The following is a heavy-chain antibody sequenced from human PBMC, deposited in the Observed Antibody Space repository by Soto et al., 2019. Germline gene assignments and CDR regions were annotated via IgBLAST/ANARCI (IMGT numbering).Heavy chain of an antibody. Sequence: QVQLVRSGAEVKKPGSSVKVSCKASGGTFSSYAISWVRQAPGQGLEWMGGSIPIFGTANYAQKFQGRVTITADESTSTAYMEVSRLRSEVTAVYYCARDSRGGGELRILSRYWYFDLWGHGTLVTVSS. CDR2: SIPIFGTA. CDR1: GGTFSSYA. J-gene: IGHJ2*01. CDR3: ARDSRGGGELRILSRYWYFDL. V-gene: IGHV1-69*01. D-gene: IGHD2-21*01.